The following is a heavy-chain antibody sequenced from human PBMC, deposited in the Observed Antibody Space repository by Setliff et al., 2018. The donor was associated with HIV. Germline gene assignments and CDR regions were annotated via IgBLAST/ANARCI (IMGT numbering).Heavy chain of an antibody. CDR1: GGSISSYY. Sequence: SETLSLTCTVSGGSISSYYWGWIRQPPGKGLEWIGSIYHSGSTYYNPSLKCRVIISVDTSKNQFSLTLSSVTAADTAVYYCAREKEDDYVWGSYRSNAFDIWGQGTMVTVSS. CDR3: AREKEDDYVWGSYRSNAFDI. J-gene: IGHJ3*02. D-gene: IGHD3-16*02. CDR2: IYHSGST. V-gene: IGHV4-38-2*02.